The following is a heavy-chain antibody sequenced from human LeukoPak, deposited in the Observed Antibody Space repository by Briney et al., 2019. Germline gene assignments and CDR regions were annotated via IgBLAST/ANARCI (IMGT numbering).Heavy chain of an antibody. CDR1: GYTFTGYY. V-gene: IGHV1-2*02. D-gene: IGHD2-2*02. CDR2: INPNSGGT. CDR3: ARDVGYCSSTSCYNSAFDI. Sequence: ASVKVSCKASGYTFTGYYMHWVRQAPGQGLEWMGWINPNSGGTNYAQKFQGRVTMTRDTSISTAYIELSRLRSDDTAVYYCARDVGYCSSTSCYNSAFDIWRQGTMVTVYS. J-gene: IGHJ3*02.